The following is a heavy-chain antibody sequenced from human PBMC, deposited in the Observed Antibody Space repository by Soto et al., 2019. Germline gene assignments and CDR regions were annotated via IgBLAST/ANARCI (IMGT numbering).Heavy chain of an antibody. CDR2: INPSGGST. Sequence: ASVKVSCKASGYTFTSYYMHWVRQAPGQGLEWMGIINPSGGSTSYAQKFQGRVTMTRDTSTSTVYVELSSLRSEDTAVYYCARVEVIAASIDYWGQGTLVTVSS. D-gene: IGHD6-6*01. CDR1: GYTFTSYY. V-gene: IGHV1-46*01. J-gene: IGHJ4*02. CDR3: ARVEVIAASIDY.